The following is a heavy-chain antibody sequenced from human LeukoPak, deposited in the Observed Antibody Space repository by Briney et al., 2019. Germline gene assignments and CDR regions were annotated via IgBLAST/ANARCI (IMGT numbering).Heavy chain of an antibody. Sequence: ASVKVSCKASGYTFTGYYMHWVRQAPGQGLEWMGWINPNSGGTNYAQKFQGRVTMTRDTSTSTAYMELSRLRSDDTAVYYCARPGGYSGYDSDTAMANHWGQGTLVTVSS. D-gene: IGHD5-12*01. CDR2: INPNSGGT. V-gene: IGHV1-2*02. CDR1: GYTFTGYY. J-gene: IGHJ5*02. CDR3: ARPGGYSGYDSDTAMANH.